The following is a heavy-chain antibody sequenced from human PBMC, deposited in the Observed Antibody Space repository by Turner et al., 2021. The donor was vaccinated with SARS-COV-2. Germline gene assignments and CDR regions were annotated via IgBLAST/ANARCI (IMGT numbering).Heavy chain of an antibody. J-gene: IGHJ6*02. Sequence: EVQLLESGGGLVQPGGSLRLSCAASGFTSSSYAMSWVRQAPGKGLEWVSRINSDGSSTRYADTVKGRFTISRDNAKNTLYLQMNSLGAEDTAVYYCASGGSWIYVMDVWGQGTTVTVSS. V-gene: IGHV3-74*02. CDR1: GFTSSSYA. CDR2: INSDGSST. D-gene: IGHD2-15*01. CDR3: ASGGSWIYVMDV.